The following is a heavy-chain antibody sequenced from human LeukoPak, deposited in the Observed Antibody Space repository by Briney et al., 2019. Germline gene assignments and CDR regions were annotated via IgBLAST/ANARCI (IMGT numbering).Heavy chain of an antibody. J-gene: IGHJ4*02. Sequence: GGSLRLSCAASGFTFSSYAMHWVRQAPGKGLEWVAVISYDGSNKYYADSVKGRFTISRDNSKNTLYLQMNSLRAEDTAVYYCARAGRKTHYYDPPGPHDYWGQGTLVTVSS. D-gene: IGHD3-22*01. V-gene: IGHV3-30-3*01. CDR3: ARAGRKTHYYDPPGPHDY. CDR1: GFTFSSYA. CDR2: ISYDGSNK.